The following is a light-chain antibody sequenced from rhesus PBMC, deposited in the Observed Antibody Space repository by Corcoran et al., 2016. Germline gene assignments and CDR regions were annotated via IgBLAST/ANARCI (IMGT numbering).Light chain of an antibody. CDR1: ENVNNY. CDR3: QHNYGTPLT. J-gene: IGKJ4*01. Sequence: DIQMTQSPSSLSASVGDRITITCRASENVNNYLNWYQQKPGKAPKHLIYKASNLQSGVQSRFSGSGSGTDYTLTISSLQSEDVATYYCQHNYGTPLTFGGGTKVEIK. V-gene: IGKV1-74*01. CDR2: KAS.